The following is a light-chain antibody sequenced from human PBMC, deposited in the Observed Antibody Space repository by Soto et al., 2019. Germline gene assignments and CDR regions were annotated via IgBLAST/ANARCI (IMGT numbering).Light chain of an antibody. Sequence: IVMAQSPVTLCVPPGERATLSCRASQNIVTNLAWYQQKPGQAPRLVIYDASTRATDIPARFSGSGFGTEFILTISSLQSADFAVYYCQQYNNWPPRLTFGGGTKVDIK. CDR2: DAS. V-gene: IGKV3-15*01. CDR1: QNIVTN. J-gene: IGKJ4*01. CDR3: QQYNNWPPRLT.